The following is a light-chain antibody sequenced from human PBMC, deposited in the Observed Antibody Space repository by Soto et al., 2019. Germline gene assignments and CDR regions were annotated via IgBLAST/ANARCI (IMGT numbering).Light chain of an antibody. CDR2: EVT. J-gene: IGLJ3*02. Sequence: QAVVTQPPSASGSPGQSVTISCTGTSSDVGGYNYVSWYQQYPGRAPKLMIYEVTKRPSGVPDRFSGSKSGNTASLTVSGLQAEDEAGYYCSSYAASNNFYFVFGGGTKVTVL. CDR3: SSYAASNNFYFV. V-gene: IGLV2-8*01. CDR1: SSDVGGYNY.